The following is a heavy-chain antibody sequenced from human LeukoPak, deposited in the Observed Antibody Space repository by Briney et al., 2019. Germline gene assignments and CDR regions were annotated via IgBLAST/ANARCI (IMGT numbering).Heavy chain of an antibody. CDR1: DYYLSSGFF. CDR2: IYHSGTT. Sequence: PSETLSLTCTVSDYYLSSGFFWGWIRQSPGTGLEWIGSIYHSGTTYYNPSLKSRVTISVDSSRNQFSLNLTSVTAADTAVYYCARSGGLLELSPYMDVWGKGTTVTVSS. D-gene: IGHD1-7*01. V-gene: IGHV4-38-2*02. CDR3: ARSGGLLELSPYMDV. J-gene: IGHJ6*03.